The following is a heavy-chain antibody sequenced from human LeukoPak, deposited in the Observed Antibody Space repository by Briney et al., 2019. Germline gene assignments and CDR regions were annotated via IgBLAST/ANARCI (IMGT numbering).Heavy chain of an antibody. CDR2: IYYSGST. V-gene: IGHV4-59*08. CDR3: ARHAKTTVTPSFDY. J-gene: IGHJ4*02. CDR1: GGSFSSYY. Sequence: SETLSLTCTVSGGSFSSYYWSWIRQPPGKGLEWIGYIYYSGSTNYNPSLKSRVTISVDTSKNQFSLKLSSVTAADTAVYYCARHAKTTVTPSFDYWGQGTLVTVSS. D-gene: IGHD4-17*01.